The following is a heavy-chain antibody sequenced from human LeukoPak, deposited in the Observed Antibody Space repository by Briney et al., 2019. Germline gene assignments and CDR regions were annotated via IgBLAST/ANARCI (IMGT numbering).Heavy chain of an antibody. CDR3: ARIGYRSSSFDY. CDR1: GFTFTSYW. J-gene: IGHJ4*02. D-gene: IGHD6-13*01. CDR2: IKEDGSVN. Sequence: GGSLRLSCAASGFTFTSYWMSWVRQAPGKGLEWVANIKEDGSVNYYVDSVKGRFTISRDNAENSMYMQINSLRVEDTAVCYCARIGYRSSSFDYWGQGTLVTVSS. V-gene: IGHV3-7*05.